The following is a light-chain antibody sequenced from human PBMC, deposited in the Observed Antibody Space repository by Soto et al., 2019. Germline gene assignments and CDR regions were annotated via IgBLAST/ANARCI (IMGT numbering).Light chain of an antibody. CDR3: QQYSKWPPT. CDR2: GVS. V-gene: IGKV3-15*01. J-gene: IGKJ5*01. Sequence: EIVMTQSPVTLSMSPGERAALSCRASQNVNNNLAWYQQKPGQAPRLLIYGVSARGTGVPARFSGSGSGTEFTFTISSLQSEDLAVYYCQQYSKWPPTFGRGTRLEIK. CDR1: QNVNNN.